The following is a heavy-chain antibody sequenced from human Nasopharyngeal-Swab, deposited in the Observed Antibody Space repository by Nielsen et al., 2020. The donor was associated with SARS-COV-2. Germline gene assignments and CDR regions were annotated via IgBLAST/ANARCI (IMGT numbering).Heavy chain of an antibody. CDR2: INHSGGA. V-gene: IGHV4-34*01. Sequence: SETLSLTCAVYGGSFSGYYWSWIRQPPGKGLEWIGEINHSGGANYNPSLKSRVTISVDTSKNQFSLILNSVTAADTAVYYCARFSGYDYPYNWFDPWGQGTLVTVSS. CDR3: ARFSGYDYPYNWFDP. D-gene: IGHD5-12*01. CDR1: GGSFSGYY. J-gene: IGHJ5*02.